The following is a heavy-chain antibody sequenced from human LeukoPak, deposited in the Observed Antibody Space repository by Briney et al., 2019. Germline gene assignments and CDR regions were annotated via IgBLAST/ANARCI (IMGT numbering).Heavy chain of an antibody. Sequence: SETLSLTCAVHGGSFSGYYWSWIRQPPRKGLEWIGEINHSGSTNYNPSLKSRVTISVDTSKNQFSLKLSSVTAADTAVYYCARGLSVAAAGSYFDYWGQGTLVTVSS. CDR3: ARGLSVAAAGSYFDY. V-gene: IGHV4-34*01. CDR2: INHSGST. J-gene: IGHJ4*02. CDR1: GGSFSGYY. D-gene: IGHD6-13*01.